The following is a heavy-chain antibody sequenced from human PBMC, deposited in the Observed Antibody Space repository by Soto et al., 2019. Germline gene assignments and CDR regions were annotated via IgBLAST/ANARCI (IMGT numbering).Heavy chain of an antibody. CDR3: ARQQCSGGSCYSLYAFDI. CDR1: GYSFTSYW. Sequence: GESLKISCKGSGYSFTSYWIGWVRQMPGKGLEWMGIIYPGDSDTRYSPSFQGQVTISADKSISTAYLQWSSLKASDTAMYYCARQQCSGGSCYSLYAFDIWGQGTMVTVSS. CDR2: IYPGDSDT. J-gene: IGHJ3*02. V-gene: IGHV5-51*01. D-gene: IGHD2-15*01.